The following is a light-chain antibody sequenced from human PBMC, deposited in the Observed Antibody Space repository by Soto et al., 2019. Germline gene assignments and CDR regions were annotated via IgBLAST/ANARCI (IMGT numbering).Light chain of an antibody. Sequence: DVVMTQSPDSLAVSLGERATINCKSSQSLLYSSNNKNYLAWFQHKPGQPPKLLIYWASTRESGVPDRFSGSGSGTDFTLTIGSLQAEDVAVYYCQQYYSTPRTFGQGTKLEIK. V-gene: IGKV4-1*01. CDR1: QSLLYSSNNKNY. J-gene: IGKJ2*01. CDR2: WAS. CDR3: QQYYSTPRT.